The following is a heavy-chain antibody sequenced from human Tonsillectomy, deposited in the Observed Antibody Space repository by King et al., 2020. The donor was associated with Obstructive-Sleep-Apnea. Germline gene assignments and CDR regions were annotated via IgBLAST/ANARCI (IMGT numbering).Heavy chain of an antibody. CDR1: GFTFSSYS. V-gene: IGHV3-21*01. Sequence: VQLVESGGGLVKPGGSLRLSCAASGFTFSSYSTNWVRQAPGKGLEWVSSISSSSSYIYYADSVKGRFTISRDNAKNSLYLQMNSLRAEDTAVYYCARKGDVGYYYYGMDVWGQGTTVTVSS. CDR2: ISSSSSYI. CDR3: ARKGDVGYYYYGMDV. J-gene: IGHJ6*02. D-gene: IGHD1-26*01.